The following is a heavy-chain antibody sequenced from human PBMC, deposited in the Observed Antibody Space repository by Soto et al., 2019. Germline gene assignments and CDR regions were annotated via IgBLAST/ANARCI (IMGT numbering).Heavy chain of an antibody. D-gene: IGHD4-17*01. V-gene: IGHV3-30-3*01. Sequence: ESGGGVVQPGRSLRLSCAASGFTFSSYAMHWVRQAPGKGLEWVAVISYDGSNKYYADSVKGRFTISRDNSKNTLYLQMNSLRAEDTAVYYCARDSYGIDYWGQGTLVTVSS. CDR3: ARDSYGIDY. J-gene: IGHJ4*02. CDR2: ISYDGSNK. CDR1: GFTFSSYA.